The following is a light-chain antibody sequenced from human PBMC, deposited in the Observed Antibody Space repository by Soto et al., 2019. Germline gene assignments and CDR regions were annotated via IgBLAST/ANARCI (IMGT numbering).Light chain of an antibody. V-gene: IGLV2-11*01. Sequence: QSALTPPRSVSGSPGQSVTISCTATTSDVGGYNYVSWYQHHPGKAPKLLISDVSKRPSGVPDRFSGSKSGNTASLTISGRQAEDESDYYCCPHAGSYTGVCGVGTKLTVL. CDR3: CPHAGSYTGV. CDR2: DVS. J-gene: IGLJ2*01. CDR1: TSDVGGYNY.